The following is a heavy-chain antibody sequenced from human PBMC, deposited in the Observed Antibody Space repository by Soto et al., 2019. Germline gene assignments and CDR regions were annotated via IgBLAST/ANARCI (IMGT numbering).Heavy chain of an antibody. CDR2: VFTTGTT. CDR1: GGSINNYY. D-gene: IGHD3-3*02. CDR3: ARDFNSIFDDFADMRWNFDP. V-gene: IGHV4-4*07. Sequence: SETLSLTCSVTGGSINNYYWSWVRQSAGKGLEWIGRVFTTGTTDYNPSLKGRVTISVDTSKNQFSLSLRSVTAADTAIYYCARDFNSIFDDFADMRWNFDPCGQGTLVTVSS. J-gene: IGHJ5*02.